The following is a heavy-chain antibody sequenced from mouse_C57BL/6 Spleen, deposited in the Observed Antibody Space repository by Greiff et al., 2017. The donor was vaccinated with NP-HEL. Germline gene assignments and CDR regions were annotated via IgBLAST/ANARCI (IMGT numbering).Heavy chain of an antibody. Sequence: EVNVVESGGGLVQPGGSLSLSCAASGFTFTDYYMSWVRQPPGKALEWLGFIRNKANGYTTEYSASVKGRFTISRDNSQSILYLQMNALRAEDSATYYCARWDYYGSRYFDGWGTGTTVTVSS. J-gene: IGHJ1*03. CDR1: GFTFTDYY. CDR3: ARWDYYGSRYFDG. CDR2: IRNKANGYTT. V-gene: IGHV7-3*01. D-gene: IGHD1-1*01.